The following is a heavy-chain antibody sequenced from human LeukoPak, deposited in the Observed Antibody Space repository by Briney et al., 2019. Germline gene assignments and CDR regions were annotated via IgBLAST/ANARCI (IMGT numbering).Heavy chain of an antibody. D-gene: IGHD5-12*01. V-gene: IGHV1-3*01. CDR2: INAGNGNT. CDR1: GYTFTSYA. CDR3: ARNIVATRKLDY. J-gene: IGHJ4*02. Sequence: ASVKVSCKASGYTFTSYAMHWVRQAPGQRLEWMGWINAGNGNTLYSQKFQGRVTMTGDTSATTAYMELSSLRAEDTAMYYCARNIVATRKLDYWGQGTLVTVSS.